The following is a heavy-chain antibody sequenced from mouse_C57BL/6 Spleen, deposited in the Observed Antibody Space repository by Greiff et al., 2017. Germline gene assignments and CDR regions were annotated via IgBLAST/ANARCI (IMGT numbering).Heavy chain of an antibody. Sequence: VQLVESGAELVKPGASVKLSCKASGYTFTSYWMHWVQQRPGRGLEWIGRIDPNSGGTKYNEKFKSKATLTVDKPSSTAYMQLSSLTSEDSAVYYCARSGGNYVLKWYFDVWGTGTTVTVSS. J-gene: IGHJ1*03. D-gene: IGHD2-1*01. CDR1: GYTFTSYW. V-gene: IGHV1-72*01. CDR2: IDPNSGGT. CDR3: ARSGGNYVLKWYFDV.